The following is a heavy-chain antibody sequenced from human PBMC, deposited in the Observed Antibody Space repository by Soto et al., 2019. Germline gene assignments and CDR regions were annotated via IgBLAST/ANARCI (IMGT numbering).Heavy chain of an antibody. J-gene: IGHJ6*02. V-gene: IGHV1-8*02. CDR2: VNPSTGEA. D-gene: IGHD1-7*01. CDR1: GYNFKSFD. CDR3: VRDNRNSNFDYFGMDV. Sequence: QVQLVQSGAEVKKPGASVKVSCTPSGYNFKSFDINWVRQASGQGLAWMGWVNPSTGEANYGEKFQGRLTMTRDTSTNTVSMELRRLTSEDTAVYYCVRDNRNSNFDYFGMDVWGHGTTVIVS.